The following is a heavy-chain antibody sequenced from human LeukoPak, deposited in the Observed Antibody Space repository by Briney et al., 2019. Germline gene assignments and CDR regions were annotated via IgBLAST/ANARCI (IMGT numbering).Heavy chain of an antibody. CDR1: GGSISGYY. CDR3: ARPRSRYYGSGSRTYFDY. D-gene: IGHD3-10*01. V-gene: IGHV4-34*01. CDR2: INHSGST. Sequence: SETLSLTCTVSGGSISGYYWSWIRQPPGKGLEWIGEINHSGSTNYNPSLKSRVTISVDTSKNQFSLKLSSVTAADTAVYYCARPRSRYYGSGSRTYFDYWGQGTLVTVSS. J-gene: IGHJ4*02.